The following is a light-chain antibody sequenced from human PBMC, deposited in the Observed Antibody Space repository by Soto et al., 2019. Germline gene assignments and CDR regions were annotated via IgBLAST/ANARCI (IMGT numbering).Light chain of an antibody. CDR3: QQRTNRPPIT. V-gene: IGKV3-11*01. Sequence: TQSLSPGERATLSCRASQSVRSYLAWYQQKPGQAPRLLIFNTSNRATGIPARFSGSGSGTDFTLTISGLEPEDFAVYYCQQRTNRPPITFGQGTRLEI. J-gene: IGKJ5*01. CDR1: QSVRSY. CDR2: NTS.